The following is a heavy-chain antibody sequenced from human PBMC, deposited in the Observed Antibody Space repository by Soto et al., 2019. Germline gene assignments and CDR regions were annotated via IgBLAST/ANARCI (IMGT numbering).Heavy chain of an antibody. D-gene: IGHD6-6*01. J-gene: IGHJ6*03. CDR3: ARVFRGGSSSDDGGGDYYYYMDV. Sequence: ASVKVSCKASGYTFTSYAMHWVRQAPGQRLEWMGWINAGNGNTKYSQKFQGRVTITRDTSASTAYMELSSLRSEDTAVYYCARVFRGGSSSDDGGGDYYYYMDVWGKGTTVTVSS. V-gene: IGHV1-3*01. CDR1: GYTFTSYA. CDR2: INAGNGNT.